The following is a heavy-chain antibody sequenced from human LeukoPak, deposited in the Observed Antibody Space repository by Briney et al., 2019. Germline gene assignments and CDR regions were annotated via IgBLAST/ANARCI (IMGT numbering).Heavy chain of an antibody. J-gene: IGHJ4*02. CDR3: ARAQGGPCYYDSSGYYDY. V-gene: IGHV1-18*01. Sequence: ASVKVSCKASGYTFTSYGISWVRQAPEQGLEWMGWISAYNGNTNYAQKLQGRVTMTTDTSTSTAYMELRSLRSDDTAVYYCARAQGGPCYYDSSGYYDYWGQGTLVTVSS. CDR1: GYTFTSYG. D-gene: IGHD3-22*01. CDR2: ISAYNGNT.